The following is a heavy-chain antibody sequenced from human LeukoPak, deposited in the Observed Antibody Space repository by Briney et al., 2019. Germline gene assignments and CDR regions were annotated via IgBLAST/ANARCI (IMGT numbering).Heavy chain of an antibody. D-gene: IGHD4-17*01. CDR1: GITFRSYG. J-gene: IGHJ5*02. CDR3: TKGARGDTVTSIVGLNWFDP. Sequence: GRSLRLSCAASGITFRSYGMHWVRQAPGKGLEWVAVISYDGSHKYYADSVKGRFSISRDNSKNTLYLQMNSLRADDTAVYYCTKGARGDTVTSIVGLNWFDPWGQGTLVTVSS. CDR2: ISYDGSHK. V-gene: IGHV3-30*18.